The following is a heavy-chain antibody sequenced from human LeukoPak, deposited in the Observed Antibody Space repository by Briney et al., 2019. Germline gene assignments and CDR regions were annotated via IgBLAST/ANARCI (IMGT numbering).Heavy chain of an antibody. V-gene: IGHV4-34*01. J-gene: IGHJ4*02. CDR2: INHSGST. CDR1: GRSFSGYY. D-gene: IGHD2/OR15-2a*01. Sequence: PSETLSLTCAVYGRSFSGYYWSWIRQPPGKGLEWIGEINHSGSTNYNPSLKSRVTISVDTSKNQFSLKLSSVTAADTAVYYCARGRISTLNYWGQGTLVTVSS. CDR3: ARGRISTLNY.